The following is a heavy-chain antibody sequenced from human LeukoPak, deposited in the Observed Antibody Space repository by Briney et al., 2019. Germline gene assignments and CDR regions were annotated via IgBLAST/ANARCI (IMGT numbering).Heavy chain of an antibody. V-gene: IGHV1-69*01. J-gene: IGHJ4*02. D-gene: IGHD6-13*01. CDR2: IIPIFGTA. CDR3: ASLVGHSSSWYGYYFDY. CDR1: GGTFSSYA. Sequence: ASVRVSCKASGGTFSSYAISWVRQDPGQGLEWMGGIIPIFGTANYAQKFQGRVTITADESTSTAYMELSSLRSEDTAVYYCASLVGHSSSWYGYYFDYWGQGTLVTVSS.